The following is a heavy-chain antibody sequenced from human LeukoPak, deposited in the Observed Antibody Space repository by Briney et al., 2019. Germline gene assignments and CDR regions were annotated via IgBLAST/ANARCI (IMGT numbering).Heavy chain of an antibody. CDR3: ARYSSSRWGFDY. J-gene: IGHJ4*02. D-gene: IGHD6-13*01. V-gene: IGHV1-18*01. Sequence: ASVKVSCKASGGTFSSYAISWVRQAPGQGLEWMGWISAYNGDTNYAQKLQGRVTMTTDTSTSTAYMELRSLRSDDTAVYYCARYSSSRWGFDYWGQGTLVTVSS. CDR2: ISAYNGDT. CDR1: GGTFSSYA.